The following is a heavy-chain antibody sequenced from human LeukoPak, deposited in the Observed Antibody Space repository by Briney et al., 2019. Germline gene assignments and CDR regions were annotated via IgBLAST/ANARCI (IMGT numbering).Heavy chain of an antibody. CDR3: VLLSLTPG. CDR2: VSSDGANA. D-gene: IGHD3-10*01. Sequence: GESLRLSCAASGFTFSTYWMHWVRQVPGKGLVWVSRVSSDGANANYADSVKGRFTISRDNAKNTLYLQMNSLRAEDTAVYYCVLLSLTPGWGQGTLVTVSS. J-gene: IGHJ4*02. V-gene: IGHV3-74*01. CDR1: GFTFSTYW.